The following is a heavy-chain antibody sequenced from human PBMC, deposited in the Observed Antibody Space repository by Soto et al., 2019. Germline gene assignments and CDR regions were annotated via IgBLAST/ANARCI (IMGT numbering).Heavy chain of an antibody. J-gene: IGHJ5*02. D-gene: IGHD2-15*01. CDR1: GFTFSSYS. CDR3: ARERWSGGSCDHEFDP. Sequence: EVQLVESGGGLVKPGGSLRLSCAASGFTFSSYSMNWVRQAPGKGLEWVSSISSSSSYIYYADSVKGRFTISRDNAKNSLYLQMNSRRAEDTAVYYCARERWSGGSCDHEFDPWGQGTQVTVSS. V-gene: IGHV3-21*01. CDR2: ISSSSSYI.